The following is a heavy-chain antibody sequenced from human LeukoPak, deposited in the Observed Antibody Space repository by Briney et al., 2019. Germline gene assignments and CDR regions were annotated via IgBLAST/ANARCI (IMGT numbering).Heavy chain of an antibody. J-gene: IGHJ6*02. V-gene: IGHV4-31*03. CDR3: ARQAPTFLDV. CDR1: GPSIISGGYC. CDR2: IYYSGST. Sequence: SQTLSLTCTLSGPSIISGGYCSGWIRKHGGKGLEWIGYIYYSGSTYYNPSLKSRVTISVDTSKNQCSVKLSSVTAASTAVYYWARQAPTFLDVWGQGTTVTVSS.